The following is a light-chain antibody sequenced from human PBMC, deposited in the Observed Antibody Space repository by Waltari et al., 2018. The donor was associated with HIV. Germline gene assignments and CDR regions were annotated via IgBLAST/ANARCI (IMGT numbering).Light chain of an antibody. CDR3: QSYDGTLSGVV. CDR2: RNN. J-gene: IGLJ2*01. V-gene: IGLV1-40*01. CDR1: SSTIGAGYD. Sequence: QSVLTQPPSVSGAPGQRVTISCTGSSSTIGAGYDVHWYQHLPGTAPTLLIYRNNNRPSGVPDRFSGSNSGTSASLAITGLQPEDEAHYYCQSYDGTLSGVVFGGGTKLTVL.